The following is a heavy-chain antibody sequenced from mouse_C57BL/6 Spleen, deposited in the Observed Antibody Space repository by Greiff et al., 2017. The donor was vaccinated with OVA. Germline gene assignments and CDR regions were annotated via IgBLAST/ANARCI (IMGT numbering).Heavy chain of an antibody. CDR1: GYTFTSYW. J-gene: IGHJ2*01. Sequence: QVQLQQPGAELVKPGASVKLSCKASGYTFTSYWMHWVKQRPGQGLEWIGMIHPNSGSTNYNEKFKSKATLTVDKSSSTAYMQLSSLTSEDSAVYYCASPYDGYYDFDYWGQGTTLTVSS. V-gene: IGHV1-64*01. CDR3: ASPYDGYYDFDY. CDR2: IHPNSGST. D-gene: IGHD2-3*01.